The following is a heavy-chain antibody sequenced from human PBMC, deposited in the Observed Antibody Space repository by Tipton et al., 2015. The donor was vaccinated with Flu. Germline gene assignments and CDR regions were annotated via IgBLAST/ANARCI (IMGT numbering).Heavy chain of an antibody. J-gene: IGHJ4*02. D-gene: IGHD3-3*01. CDR1: GGSISSGSYY. CDR2: IYTSGST. Sequence: TLSLTCTVSGGSISSGSYYWSWIRQPAGKGLEWIGRIYTSGSTNYNPSLKSRVTISVDTSKNQFSLKLSSVTAADTAVHYCARVGWLLPFDYWGQGTLVTVSS. CDR3: ARVGWLLPFDY. V-gene: IGHV4-61*02.